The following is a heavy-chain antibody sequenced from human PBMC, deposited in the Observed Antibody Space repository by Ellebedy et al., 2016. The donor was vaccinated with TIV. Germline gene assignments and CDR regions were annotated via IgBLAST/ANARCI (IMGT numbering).Heavy chain of an antibody. D-gene: IGHD5-12*01. Sequence: MPSETLSLTCSVSGGSVTTSSFYRGWIRQSPGKGLEWIGSVHYSGRTYFNPSLKRRVSISTDTSKNHISLRLISVTAADTAVYFCARDGSGYHFFDQWGQGTLVTVSS. CDR1: GGSVTTSSFY. CDR3: ARDGSGYHFFDQ. CDR2: VHYSGRT. J-gene: IGHJ4*02. V-gene: IGHV4-39*02.